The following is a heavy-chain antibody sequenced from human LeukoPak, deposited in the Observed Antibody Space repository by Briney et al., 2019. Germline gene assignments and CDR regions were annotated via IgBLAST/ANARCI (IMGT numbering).Heavy chain of an antibody. Sequence: GGSLRLSCAASGFTFTTYGMSWVRQAPGKGLEWVSGISGSGSGTYYAGSVKGRFTISRDNSKNTLYLQMNSLKTEDTAVYYCTSGLSVRRSNNTPVDYWGQGTLVTVSS. J-gene: IGHJ4*02. D-gene: IGHD1-26*01. CDR3: TSGLSVRRSNNTPVDY. CDR1: GFTFTTYG. CDR2: ISGSGSGT. V-gene: IGHV3-23*01.